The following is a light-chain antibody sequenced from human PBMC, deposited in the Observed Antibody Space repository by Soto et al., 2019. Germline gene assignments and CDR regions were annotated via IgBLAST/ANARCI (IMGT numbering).Light chain of an antibody. CDR3: EYYGTSIT. Sequence: EIVLTQSPGTLSLSPGERVTLFCRASQSIDNNHLGWYQKTPGQAPRLLIPGTSNRATGIPDRFSGSGSGTDSPPTFSRLEPEDFAVYYCEYYGTSITFGGGTKVDIK. CDR2: GTS. V-gene: IGKV3-20*01. CDR1: QSIDNNH. J-gene: IGKJ4*01.